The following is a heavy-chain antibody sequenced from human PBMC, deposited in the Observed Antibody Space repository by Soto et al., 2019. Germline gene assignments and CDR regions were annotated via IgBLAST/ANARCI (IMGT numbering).Heavy chain of an antibody. Sequence: QLVQSGVEMKNPGDSVKVSCKASGYTFTSYGISWVRQAPGQGLEWMGWISGFNDDTNHAQKFQGRVTVTKDTSTSTAYMELRSLKSDDTAMYYCARSGSYYPARNWFGPWGQGTLVIVSS. CDR3: ARSGSYYPARNWFGP. D-gene: IGHD3-10*01. J-gene: IGHJ5*02. CDR2: ISGFNDDT. CDR1: GYTFTSYG. V-gene: IGHV1-18*01.